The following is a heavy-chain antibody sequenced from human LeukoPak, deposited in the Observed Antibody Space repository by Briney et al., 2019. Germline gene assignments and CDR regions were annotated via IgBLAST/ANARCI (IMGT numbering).Heavy chain of an antibody. J-gene: IGHJ4*02. CDR2: IYYSGST. V-gene: IGHV4-59*01. Sequence: SETLSLTCTVSGGSISSYYWSWIRQPPGKGLEWIGHIYYSGSTNYNPSLKSRVTISVDTSKNQFSLKLSSVTAADTAVYYCAREAYCGGDCYSYFDYWGQGTLVTVSS. D-gene: IGHD2-21*02. CDR3: AREAYCGGDCYSYFDY. CDR1: GGSISSYY.